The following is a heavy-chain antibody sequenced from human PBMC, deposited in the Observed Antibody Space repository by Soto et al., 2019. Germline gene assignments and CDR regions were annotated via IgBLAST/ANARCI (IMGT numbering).Heavy chain of an antibody. V-gene: IGHV3-30*18. D-gene: IGHD1-1*01. Sequence: GGSLRLSCAASGFTFSSYGMHWVRQAPGKGLVWVAVISYDGSNKYYADSVKGRFTISRDNSKNTLYLQMNSLRAEDTAVYSCAKAPLRVPLGIFDSWGQGTLVTASS. CDR1: GFTFSSYG. CDR2: ISYDGSNK. CDR3: AKAPLRVPLGIFDS. J-gene: IGHJ4*02.